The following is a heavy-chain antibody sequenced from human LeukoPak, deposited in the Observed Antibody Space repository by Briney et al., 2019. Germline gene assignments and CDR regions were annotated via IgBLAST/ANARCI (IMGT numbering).Heavy chain of an antibody. Sequence: GGSLRLSCAASGFTVSSNYMSWVRQAPGKGLEWVSVIYSGGSTYYSDSVKGRFTISRDNSKTTLYLQMNSLRAEDTAVYYCASFNVRDSNHDDHWGQGTLVTVSS. CDR3: ASFNVRDSNHDDH. V-gene: IGHV3-53*01. D-gene: IGHD4-11*01. J-gene: IGHJ5*02. CDR1: GFTVSSNY. CDR2: IYSGGST.